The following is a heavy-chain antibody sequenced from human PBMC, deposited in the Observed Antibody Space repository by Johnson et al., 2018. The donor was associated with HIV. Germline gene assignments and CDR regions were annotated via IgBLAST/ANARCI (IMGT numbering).Heavy chain of an antibody. Sequence: VQLVESGGGLVQPGGSLSLSCAASGFTFSSYWMSWVRQAPGTGLEWVANIKQDGSEKYYVDSVKGRFTISRDNAKNSLYLQMNSLGAEDTAVYYCAGFMEPRDAFDIWGQGTMVTVSS. CDR2: IKQDGSEK. V-gene: IGHV3-7*05. J-gene: IGHJ3*02. CDR3: AGFMEPRDAFDI. CDR1: GFTFSSYW. D-gene: IGHD1-1*01.